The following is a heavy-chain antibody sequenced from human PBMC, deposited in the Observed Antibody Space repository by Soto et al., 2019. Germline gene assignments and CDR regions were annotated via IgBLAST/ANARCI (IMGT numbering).Heavy chain of an antibody. CDR1: GFTFSSYG. V-gene: IGHV3-33*01. D-gene: IGHD1-26*01. J-gene: IGHJ4*02. CDR3: ARDGSNGVGIFDY. Sequence: GGSLRLSCAASGFTFSSYGMHWVRQAPGKGLEWVAVIWYDGSNKYYADSVKGRFTISRDNSKNTLYLQMNSLRAEDTAVYYCARDGSNGVGIFDYWGQGTLVTVSS. CDR2: IWYDGSNK.